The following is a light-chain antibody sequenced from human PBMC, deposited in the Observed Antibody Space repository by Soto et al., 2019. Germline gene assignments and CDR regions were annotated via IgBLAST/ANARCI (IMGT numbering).Light chain of an antibody. J-gene: IGLJ1*01. Sequence: SVLTPPPSVSGAPGQGVTISCTGSSSNIWTRTDLLSYHQLPGTPPTPLIYGNTNRPSGVPARFSGSKSGPSASLAITGPQAEDEADYYCQSYHSSLSGSGFVFGTGTKVTV. CDR2: GNT. CDR1: SSNIWTRTD. CDR3: QSYHSSLSGSGFV. V-gene: IGLV1-40*01.